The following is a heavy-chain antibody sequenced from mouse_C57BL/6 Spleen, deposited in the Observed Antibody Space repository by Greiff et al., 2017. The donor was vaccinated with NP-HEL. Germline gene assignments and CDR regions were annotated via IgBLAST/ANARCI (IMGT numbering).Heavy chain of an antibody. V-gene: IGHV5-6*01. D-gene: IGHD3-2*02. CDR3: ARHEETAQANYFGG. Sequence: EVMLVESGGDLVKPGGSLKLSCAASGFTFSSYGMSWVRQTPDKRLEWVATISSGGSYTYYPDSVKGRFTISRDNAKNTLYLQMSSLKSEDTAMYYCARHEETAQANYFGGWGKGATLTVSS. CDR2: ISSGGSYT. CDR1: GFTFSSYG. J-gene: IGHJ2*01.